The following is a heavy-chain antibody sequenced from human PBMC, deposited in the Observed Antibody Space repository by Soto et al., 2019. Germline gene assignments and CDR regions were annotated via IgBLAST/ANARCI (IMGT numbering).Heavy chain of an antibody. CDR1: GGSISSGGYY. CDR2: IYYSGST. J-gene: IGHJ5*02. CDR3: ARAFRAAYYYGSGSPLDWFDP. Sequence: SETLSLTCTVSGGSISSGGYYWSWIRQHPGRGLEWIGYIYYSGSTYYNPSLKSRVTISVDTSKNQFSLKLSSVTAADTAVYYCARAFRAAYYYGSGSPLDWFDPWGQGTLVTVSS. D-gene: IGHD3-10*01. V-gene: IGHV4-31*03.